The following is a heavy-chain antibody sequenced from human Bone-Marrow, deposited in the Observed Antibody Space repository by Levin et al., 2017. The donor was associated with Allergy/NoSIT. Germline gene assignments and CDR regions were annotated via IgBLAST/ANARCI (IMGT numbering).Heavy chain of an antibody. D-gene: IGHD3-16*01. V-gene: IGHV3-7*01. J-gene: IGHJ6*02. Sequence: GGSLRLSCAASGFTFNNHWMTWVRQAPGKGLEWVANIKEDGSAKYYLQSVKGRFTISRDDSKNSLFLQMSGLRVEDAAVYYCVRERWESIAGVYQYYGIDVWGQGTTFTVTS. CDR2: IKEDGSAK. CDR1: GFTFNNHW. CDR3: VRERWESIAGVYQYYGIDV.